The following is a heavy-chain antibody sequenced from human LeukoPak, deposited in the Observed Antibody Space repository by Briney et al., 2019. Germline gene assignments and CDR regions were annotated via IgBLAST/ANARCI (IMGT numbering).Heavy chain of an antibody. Sequence: GGSLRLSCAASGFTFSSYTMNWVRQAPGKGLEWVSYISSSGSTIYYADSVKGRFTISRDNAKNSLYLQMNCLRAEDTAVYYCARAGYSSGWYVWFDYWGQGTLVTVSS. D-gene: IGHD6-19*01. CDR3: ARAGYSSGWYVWFDY. J-gene: IGHJ4*02. V-gene: IGHV3-48*04. CDR2: ISSSGSTI. CDR1: GFTFSSYT.